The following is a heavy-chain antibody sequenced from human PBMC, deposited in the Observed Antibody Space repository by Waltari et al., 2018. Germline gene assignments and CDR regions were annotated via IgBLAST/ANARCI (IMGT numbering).Heavy chain of an antibody. CDR3: AXERNNWNVWFDX. Sequence: EVXXVESGGXLVQXGGSLRLSXAASGFTFSSHWMSWVRQAPGKGLEWXANIXQDGSEXYYVDSVKGRFTISRDNAKNSLYLQMXXLRAEDTAXYXCAXERNNWNVWFDXWGQGTXVTVSS. J-gene: IGHJ5*02. CDR1: GFTFSSHW. V-gene: IGHV3-7*01. D-gene: IGHD1-1*01. CDR2: IXQDGSEX.